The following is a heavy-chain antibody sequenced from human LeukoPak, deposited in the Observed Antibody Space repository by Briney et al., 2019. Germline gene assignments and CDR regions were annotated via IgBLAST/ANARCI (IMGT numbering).Heavy chain of an antibody. CDR3: AKGSKAVLFTRDHYMDV. CDR1: GFTFDDYG. CDR2: INWNGGST. V-gene: IGHV3-20*04. D-gene: IGHD6-19*01. Sequence: GGSLRLSCAASGFTFDDYGMNWVRQAPGKGLEWVSGINWNGGSTGYADSVKGRFTISRDNSKSTLYLQMNSLRAEDTAVYYCAKGSKAVLFTRDHYMDVWGKGTTVTFSS. J-gene: IGHJ6*03.